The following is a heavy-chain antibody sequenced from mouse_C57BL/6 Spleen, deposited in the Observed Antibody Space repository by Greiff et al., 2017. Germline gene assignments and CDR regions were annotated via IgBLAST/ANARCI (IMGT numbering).Heavy chain of an antibody. Sequence: QVQLQQSGAELVKPGASVKISCKASGYTFTDYYINWVKQRPGQGLEWMGKIGPGSGSTYYNEKFKGKATLTAEQSSSTAYMQLRSLTSEDSAVYVCARSYWYVVDYAMDYWGQGTSVTVSS. V-gene: IGHV1-77*01. D-gene: IGHD2-14*01. CDR3: ARSYWYVVDYAMDY. J-gene: IGHJ4*01. CDR2: IGPGSGST. CDR1: GYTFTDYY.